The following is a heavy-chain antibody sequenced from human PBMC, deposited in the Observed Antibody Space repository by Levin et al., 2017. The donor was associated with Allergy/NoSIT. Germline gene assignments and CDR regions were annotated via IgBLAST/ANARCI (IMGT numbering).Heavy chain of an antibody. Sequence: GGSLRLSCAASGFTFDDYAMHWVRQAPGKGLEWVSGISWNSGSIGYADSVKGRFTISRDNAKNSLYLQMNSLRAEDTALYYCAKDLSARSIAVAGYYYYYGMDVWGQGTTVTVSS. CDR3: AKDLSARSIAVAGYYYYYGMDV. V-gene: IGHV3-9*01. D-gene: IGHD6-19*01. J-gene: IGHJ6*02. CDR1: GFTFDDYA. CDR2: ISWNSGSI.